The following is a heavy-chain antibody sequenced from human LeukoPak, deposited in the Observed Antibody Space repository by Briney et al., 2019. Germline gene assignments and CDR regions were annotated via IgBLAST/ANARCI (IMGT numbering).Heavy chain of an antibody. D-gene: IGHD3-22*01. V-gene: IGHV4-31*03. CDR3: ARYYYDSSGYYPYYFDY. J-gene: IGHJ4*02. Sequence: SQTLSLTCTVSGGSISSGGYYWSWIRQHPGKGLEWIGYIYYSGSTYYNPSLKSRVTISVDTSKNQFSLKLSSVTAADTAVYYCARYYYDSSGYYPYYFDYWGQGTLVTASS. CDR1: GGSISSGGYY. CDR2: IYYSGST.